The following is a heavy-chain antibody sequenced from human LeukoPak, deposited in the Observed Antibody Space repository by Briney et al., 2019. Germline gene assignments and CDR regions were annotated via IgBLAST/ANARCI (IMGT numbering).Heavy chain of an antibody. D-gene: IGHD3-3*01. CDR3: AKGQAIRFLEWLLIS. V-gene: IGHV1-18*01. CDR2: ISACNGNT. Sequence: ASVKVSCKASGYTFTSYGISWVRQAPGQGLEWMGWISACNGNTNYAQKLQGRVTMTTDTSTSTAYMELRSLRSDDTALYYCAKGQAIRFLEWLLISWGQGTLVTVSS. CDR1: GYTFTSYG. J-gene: IGHJ5*02.